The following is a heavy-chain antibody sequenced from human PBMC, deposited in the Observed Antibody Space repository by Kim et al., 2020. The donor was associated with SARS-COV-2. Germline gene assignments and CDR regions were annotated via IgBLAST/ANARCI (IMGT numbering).Heavy chain of an antibody. J-gene: IGHJ6*02. D-gene: IGHD6-13*01. CDR2: ISAYNGNT. Sequence: ASVKVSCKASGYTFTSYGISWVRQAPGQGLEWMGWISAYNGNTNYAQKLQGRVTMTTDTSTSTAYMELRSLRSDDTAVYYCARDEDTPSSSWYDGMDVWGQGTTVTVSS. CDR1: GYTFTSYG. V-gene: IGHV1-18*04. CDR3: ARDEDTPSSSWYDGMDV.